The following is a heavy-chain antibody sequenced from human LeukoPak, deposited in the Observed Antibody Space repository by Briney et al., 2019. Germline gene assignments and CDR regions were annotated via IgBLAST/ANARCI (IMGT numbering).Heavy chain of an antibody. D-gene: IGHD3-10*01. V-gene: IGHV3-53*01. CDR1: GFTVSSNY. J-gene: IGHJ4*02. CDR3: ARARGLLSYYFDY. CDR2: IYSGGST. Sequence: GGSLRLSCAASGFTVSSNYMSRVRQAPGKGLEWVSVIYSGGSTYYADSVKGRFTISRDNSKNTLYLQMNSLRAEDTAVYYCARARGLLSYYFDYWGQGTLVTVSP.